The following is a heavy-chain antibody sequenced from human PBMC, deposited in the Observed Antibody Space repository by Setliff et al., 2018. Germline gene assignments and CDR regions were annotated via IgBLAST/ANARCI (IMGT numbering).Heavy chain of an antibody. J-gene: IGHJ4*02. Sequence: TLSLTCAVYGGSFSGYYWSWIRQPPGKGLEWIGEINHSGSTNYNPSLKSRVTISVDTSKNQFSLKLSSVTAADTAVYYCARGGRISYRPSSSWYILDYWGQGTLVTVSS. CDR2: INHSGST. V-gene: IGHV4-34*01. D-gene: IGHD6-13*01. CDR1: GGSFSGYY. CDR3: ARGGRISYRPSSSWYILDY.